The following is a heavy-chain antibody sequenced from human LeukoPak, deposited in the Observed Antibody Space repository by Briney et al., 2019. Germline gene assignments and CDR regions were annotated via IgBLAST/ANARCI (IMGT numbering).Heavy chain of an antibody. D-gene: IGHD2-2*01. CDR1: GGTFISYA. J-gene: IGHJ4*02. CDR3: ASFRHQYQLLQRPFDY. CDR2: IIPIFGTA. V-gene: IGHV1-69*13. Sequence: SVKVSCKASGGTFISYAISWVRQAPGQGLEWMGGIIPIFGTANYAQKFQGRVTITADESTSTAYMELSSLRSEDTAVYYCASFRHQYQLLQRPFDYWGQGTLVTVSS.